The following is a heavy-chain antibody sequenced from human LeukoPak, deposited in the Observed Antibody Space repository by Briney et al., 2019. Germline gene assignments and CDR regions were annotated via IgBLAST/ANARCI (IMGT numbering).Heavy chain of an antibody. D-gene: IGHD2-15*01. V-gene: IGHV3-74*01. CDR3: ARDQIYCSGGYCYFDY. J-gene: IGHJ4*02. Sequence: GGSLRLSCAASGFTFRSYWMHWVRQAPGKGLVWVSRINSDGSSTRYADSVKGRFTISRDNAKNTLYLQMNSLRVEDSAVYYCARDQIYCSGGYCYFDYWGQGTLVTVSS. CDR2: INSDGSST. CDR1: GFTFRSYW.